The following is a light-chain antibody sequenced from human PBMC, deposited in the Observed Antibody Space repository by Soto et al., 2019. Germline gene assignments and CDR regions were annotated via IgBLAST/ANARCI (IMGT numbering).Light chain of an antibody. CDR2: DAS. V-gene: IGKV1-5*01. CDR1: QSIHRR. CDR3: QQYNNYPWT. Sequence: DIQMTQSPSTLSASVGDRVTLTCRASQSIHRRLAWYQQKPGKAPNLLIYDASSLESGVPSRFSGGGSGTDLTLTISSLQPDDFSTFYCQQYNNYPWTFGQGTKVEIK. J-gene: IGKJ1*01.